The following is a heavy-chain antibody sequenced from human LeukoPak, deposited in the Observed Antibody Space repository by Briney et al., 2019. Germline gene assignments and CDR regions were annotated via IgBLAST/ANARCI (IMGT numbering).Heavy chain of an antibody. CDR3: ARGKWFGEFTYYFDY. CDR2: IYYSGST. D-gene: IGHD3-10*01. V-gene: IGHV4-39*07. Sequence: SQTLSPTSTVSGGSISTVGYYWSWIRQTPGKRLGWSGGIYYSGSTYYNPSLKSRVTISVDTSKNQFSLKLSSVTAADTAVYYCARGKWFGEFTYYFDYWGQGTLVTVSS. CDR1: GGSISTVGYY. J-gene: IGHJ4*02.